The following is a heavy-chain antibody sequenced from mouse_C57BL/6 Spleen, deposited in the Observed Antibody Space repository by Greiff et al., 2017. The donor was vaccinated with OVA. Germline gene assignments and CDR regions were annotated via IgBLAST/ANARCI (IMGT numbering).Heavy chain of an antibody. CDR2: IDPETGGT. Sequence: QVQLQQSGAELVRPGASVTLSCKASGYTFTDYDMHWVKQTPVHGLEWIGAIDPETGGTSYSQKFQGKAILTAAKSSSPAYMALRRLTAEDFAVCYCKRGGAGGDWGQGTTLTVAS. J-gene: IGHJ2*01. D-gene: IGHD6-1*01. V-gene: IGHV1-15*01. CDR1: GYTFTDYD. CDR3: KRGGAGGD.